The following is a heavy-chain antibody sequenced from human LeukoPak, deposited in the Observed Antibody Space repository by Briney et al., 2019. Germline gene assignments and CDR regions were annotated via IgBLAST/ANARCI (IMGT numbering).Heavy chain of an antibody. CDR2: ISAYNGNT. D-gene: IGHD2-2*01. CDR1: GYTFTSYG. J-gene: IGHJ4*02. V-gene: IGHV1-18*01. Sequence: GASVKVSCKASGYTFTSYGISWVRQAPGQGLEWMGWISAYNGNTNYAQKFQGRVTMTRDTSTRTVYMELSSLRSEDTAVYYCAREGGYQPLDYWGQGTLVTVSS. CDR3: AREGGYQPLDY.